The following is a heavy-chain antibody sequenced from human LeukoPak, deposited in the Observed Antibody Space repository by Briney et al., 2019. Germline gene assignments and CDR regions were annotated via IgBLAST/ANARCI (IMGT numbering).Heavy chain of an antibody. J-gene: IGHJ4*02. Sequence: GSLRLSCAASGFSFNSYWMTWVRQAPGRGLEWVANINPAGSDTYYVDPVKGRFTISRDNAKNLVYLQMNSLRAEDTAVYSCGRSGYVAAVDLWGQGTLVTVSS. CDR1: GFSFNSYW. V-gene: IGHV3-7*01. CDR3: GRSGYVAAVDL. CDR2: INPAGSDT. D-gene: IGHD2-15*01.